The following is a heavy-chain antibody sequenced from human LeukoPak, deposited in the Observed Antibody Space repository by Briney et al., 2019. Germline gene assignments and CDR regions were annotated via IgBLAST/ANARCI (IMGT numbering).Heavy chain of an antibody. D-gene: IGHD3-10*02. CDR3: ARAPPRVMFDYYYYMDV. V-gene: IGHV4-59*01. J-gene: IGHJ6*03. CDR1: GGSISSYY. Sequence: SETLSLTCTVYGGSISSYYWSWIRQPPGKGLEWIGYIYYSGSTNYNPSLKSRVTISVDTSKNQFSLKLSSVTAADTAVYYWARAPPRVMFDYYYYMDVWGKGTTVTVSS. CDR2: IYYSGST.